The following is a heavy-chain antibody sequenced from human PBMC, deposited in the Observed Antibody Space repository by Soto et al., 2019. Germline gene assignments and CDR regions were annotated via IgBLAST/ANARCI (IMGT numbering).Heavy chain of an antibody. V-gene: IGHV4-4*07. J-gene: IGHJ2*01. Sequence: SETLSLTCSVSGASISSFNWNWVRQPAGKGPEWVGRLNIAGTINYSPSLKSRITMSMDTSKNQISLHLRSVTAADTAIYYCARDRGEYTSSWFWYFSHWGHSTLVTVSS. CDR2: LNIAGTI. D-gene: IGHD6-13*01. CDR3: ARDRGEYTSSWFWYFSH. CDR1: GASISSFN.